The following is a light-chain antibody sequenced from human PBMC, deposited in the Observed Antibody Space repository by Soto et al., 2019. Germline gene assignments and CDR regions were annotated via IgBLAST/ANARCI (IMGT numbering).Light chain of an antibody. CDR3: QQRNSYPIT. CDR2: SAS. Sequence: DIHMTQSPSTLSASLGYRVTITSRASQSISSWLAWYQQKPGKAPNLLIHSASTLQSGVPSRFSGSGSGTEFTLTISSLQPEDFATYYCQQRNSYPITFGQGTRLEIK. V-gene: IGKV1-5*01. J-gene: IGKJ5*01. CDR1: QSISSW.